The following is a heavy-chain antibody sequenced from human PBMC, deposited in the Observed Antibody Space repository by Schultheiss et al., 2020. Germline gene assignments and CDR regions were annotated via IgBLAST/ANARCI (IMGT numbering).Heavy chain of an antibody. V-gene: IGHV1-69*06. Sequence: SVKVSCKASGGTFSSYAINWVRQAPGQGLEWMGGIMPMFNTAYYAQNFQGRVTITADKSTTTAYMELISLRSQDTAVYFCARDGETGTTAAYRMDAWGQGTTVNV. D-gene: IGHD1-1*01. CDR2: IMPMFNTA. J-gene: IGHJ6*02. CDR1: GGTFSSYA. CDR3: ARDGETGTTAAYRMDA.